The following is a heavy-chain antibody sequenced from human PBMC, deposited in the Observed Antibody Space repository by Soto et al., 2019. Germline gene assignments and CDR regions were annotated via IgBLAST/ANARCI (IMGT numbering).Heavy chain of an antibody. J-gene: IGHJ5*02. Sequence: QVQLVQSGAEVKKPGASVKVSCKASGYTFTSYGISWVRQAPGQGLEWMGWISAYNGNTNYAQKLQGRVTMTTETSTSTAYMELRSLRSDDTAVYYCARLYYYDSSGYYDWFDPWGQGTLVTVSS. V-gene: IGHV1-18*04. D-gene: IGHD3-22*01. CDR2: ISAYNGNT. CDR1: GYTFTSYG. CDR3: ARLYYYDSSGYYDWFDP.